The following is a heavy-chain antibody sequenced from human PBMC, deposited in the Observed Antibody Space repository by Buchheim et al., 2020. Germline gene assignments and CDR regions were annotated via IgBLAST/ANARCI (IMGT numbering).Heavy chain of an antibody. D-gene: IGHD2-15*01. CDR1: GFTFSSYA. CDR3: ARECSGGCPGDY. J-gene: IGHJ4*02. V-gene: IGHV3-23*01. CDR2: IICSGGIT. Sequence: EVQLLESGGGLVQPGGSLRLSCSASGFTFSSYAMSWVRQAPGQGLEWVSSIICSGGITFYAVSVKGRFTISTDNSQNTLFLQMNSLRAEETAVYYCARECSGGCPGDYWGQGTL.